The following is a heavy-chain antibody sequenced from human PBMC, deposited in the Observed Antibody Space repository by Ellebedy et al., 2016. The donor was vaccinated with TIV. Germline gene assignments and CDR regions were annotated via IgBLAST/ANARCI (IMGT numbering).Heavy chain of an antibody. Sequence: AASVKVSCKASGYTFTGYYMHWVRQAPGQGLEWMGWINPNNGATNFAQKFQGRVTMTRDTSINTAYMELSRLRSDDTVVYYCARGGYSSRWFKYRDFDYWGQGTLLTVSS. D-gene: IGHD6-13*01. J-gene: IGHJ4*02. CDR3: ARGGYSSRWFKYRDFDY. V-gene: IGHV1-2*02. CDR1: GYTFTGYY. CDR2: INPNNGAT.